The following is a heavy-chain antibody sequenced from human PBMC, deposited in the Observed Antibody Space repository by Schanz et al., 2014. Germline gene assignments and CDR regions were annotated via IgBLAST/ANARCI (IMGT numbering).Heavy chain of an antibody. Sequence: EAHLVESGGGLVKPGGSLTLSCAASRFTVTNAWMSWVRQAPGKGLEWVSAINTGVNTYYADSVRGRFTMSRDNSKNTLYLQMNSLRAEDTAVYYCAKGRFGELSAFDIWGQGTMVTVSS. CDR2: INTGVNT. V-gene: IGHV3-23*04. CDR3: AKGRFGELSAFDI. J-gene: IGHJ3*02. CDR1: RFTVTNAW. D-gene: IGHD3-10*01.